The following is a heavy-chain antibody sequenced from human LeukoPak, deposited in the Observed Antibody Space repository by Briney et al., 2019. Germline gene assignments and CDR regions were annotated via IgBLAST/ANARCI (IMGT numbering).Heavy chain of an antibody. D-gene: IGHD3-10*01. CDR1: GGSISGYY. CDR2: IYTSGST. V-gene: IGHV4-4*07. Sequence: PSETLSLTCTVSGGSISGYYWSWIRQPAGKALEWIGRIYTSGSTHYNPSIKSRVTMSVDTSKNQFSLKLSSVTAADTAVYYCARGLITMVRGRRYYMDVWGKGTTVTVSS. CDR3: ARGLITMVRGRRYYMDV. J-gene: IGHJ6*03.